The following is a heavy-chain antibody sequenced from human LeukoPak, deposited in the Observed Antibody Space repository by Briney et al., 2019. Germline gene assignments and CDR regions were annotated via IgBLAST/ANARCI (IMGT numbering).Heavy chain of an antibody. CDR1: GFTFSSYG. J-gene: IGHJ1*01. Sequence: GGSLRLSCAASGFTFSSYGMHWVRQAPGKGLEWVAVISYDGSNKYYADSVKGRFTISRDNSKNTLYLQMNSLRAEDTAVYYCARDGSDTYYYDSSGWGYFQHWGQGTLVTVSS. CDR2: ISYDGSNK. CDR3: ARDGSDTYYYDSSGWGYFQH. V-gene: IGHV3-30*19. D-gene: IGHD3-22*01.